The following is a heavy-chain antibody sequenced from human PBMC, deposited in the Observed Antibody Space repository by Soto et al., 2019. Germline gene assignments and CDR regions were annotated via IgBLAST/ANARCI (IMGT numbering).Heavy chain of an antibody. V-gene: IGHV2-5*02. CDR1: GFSLSTSGVG. CDR2: IYWDDDK. D-gene: IGHD2-15*01. J-gene: IGHJ4*02. CDR3: ALRRWSNFDY. Sequence: QITLKESGPTLVKPTQTLTLTCTFSGFSLSTSGVGVGWIRQPPGKALEWLALIYWDDDKAYSPSLKSRLTITKDTTKKQVVLTMTDMDPVDTATYYCALRRWSNFDYWGQGTLFTVSS.